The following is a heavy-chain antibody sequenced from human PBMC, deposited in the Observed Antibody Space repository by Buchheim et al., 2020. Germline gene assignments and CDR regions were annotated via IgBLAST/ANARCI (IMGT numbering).Heavy chain of an antibody. D-gene: IGHD3-22*01. Sequence: EVQLVESGGGLVQPGGSLRLSCAASGFTFSSYWMSWVRQAPGKGLEWVANIKQDGSEKYYVDSVKGRFTISRDNAKNSLYLQMNSLRAEDMAVYYCARVGHYYDSSGYYPFYFDYWGQGTL. J-gene: IGHJ4*02. CDR1: GFTFSSYW. CDR2: IKQDGSEK. CDR3: ARVGHYYDSSGYYPFYFDY. V-gene: IGHV3-7*01.